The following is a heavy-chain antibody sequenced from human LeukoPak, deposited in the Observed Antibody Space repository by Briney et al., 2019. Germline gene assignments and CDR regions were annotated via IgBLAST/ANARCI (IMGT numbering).Heavy chain of an antibody. J-gene: IGHJ4*02. CDR2: ISYDGSNK. CDR1: GFTFSSYA. D-gene: IGHD6-13*01. V-gene: IGHV3-30-3*01. CDR3: AKAEQQLATPFDY. Sequence: GGSLRLSCAASGFTFSSYAMHWVRQAPGKGLEWVAVISYDGSNKYYADSVKGRFTISRDNSKNTLYLQMNSLRAEDTAVYYCAKAEQQLATPFDYWGQGTLVTVSS.